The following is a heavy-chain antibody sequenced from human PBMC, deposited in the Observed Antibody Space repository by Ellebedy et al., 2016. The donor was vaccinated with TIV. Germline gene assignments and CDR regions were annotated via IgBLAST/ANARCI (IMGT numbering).Heavy chain of an antibody. Sequence: MPSETLSLTCTVSGGSISSYYWGWIRQPPGKGLEWIGSIYYSGSTYYNPSLKSRVTISVDTSKNQFSLKLSSVTAADTAVYYCARHMSEAAAGTESDYWGQGTLVTVSS. D-gene: IGHD6-13*01. V-gene: IGHV4-39*01. CDR1: GGSISSYY. J-gene: IGHJ4*02. CDR2: IYYSGST. CDR3: ARHMSEAAAGTESDY.